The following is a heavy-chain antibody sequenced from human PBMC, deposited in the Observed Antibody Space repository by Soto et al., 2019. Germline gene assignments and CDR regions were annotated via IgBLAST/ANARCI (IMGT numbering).Heavy chain of an antibody. CDR2: IYWDDDK. CDR3: ALVMYYDFWRDASYDWDL. Sequence: SGPTLVNRRQTLTFTCTFSGFSLSTSGVGVGWIRQPPGKALEWLALIYWDDDKRYSPSLKSRLTITKDTSKNQVVLTMTNMDPVDTATYYCALVMYYDFWRDASYDWDLWVQGTLVTVSS. J-gene: IGHJ4*02. D-gene: IGHD3-3*01. V-gene: IGHV2-5*02. CDR1: GFSLSTSGVG.